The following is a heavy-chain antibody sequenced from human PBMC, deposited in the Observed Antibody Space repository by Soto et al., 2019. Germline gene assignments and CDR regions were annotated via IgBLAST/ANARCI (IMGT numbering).Heavy chain of an antibody. D-gene: IGHD2-15*01. CDR2: LCFGGST. CDR3: ARRPRDCSGGTCYRYYFDY. CDR1: GGSISSSSCF. J-gene: IGHJ4*02. Sequence: SETLSLTCAVSGGSISSSSCFWGWIRQSPGKGLEWIGSLCFGGSTYYNPSLKGRVTISIDTSNNHFSLELSSVTAADTAVYYCARRPRDCSGGTCYRYYFDYWGLGTLVTVSS. V-gene: IGHV4-39*02.